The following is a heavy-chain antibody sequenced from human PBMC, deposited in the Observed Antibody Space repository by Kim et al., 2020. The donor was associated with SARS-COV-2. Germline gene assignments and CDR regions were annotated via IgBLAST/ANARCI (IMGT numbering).Heavy chain of an antibody. Sequence: ASVKVSCKASGYTFTSYGISWVRQAPGQGLEWMGWISAYNGNTNYAQKLQGRVTMTTDTSTSTAYMELRSLRSDDTAVYYCARVRRGWVSWWFDPWGQGTLVTVSS. CDR2: ISAYNGNT. V-gene: IGHV1-18*01. J-gene: IGHJ5*02. CDR3: ARVRRGWVSWWFDP. CDR1: GYTFTSYG. D-gene: IGHD6-19*01.